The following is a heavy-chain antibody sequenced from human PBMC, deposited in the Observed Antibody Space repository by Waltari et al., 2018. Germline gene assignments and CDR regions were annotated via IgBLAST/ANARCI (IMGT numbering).Heavy chain of an antibody. CDR2: MNPYSGNT. CDR1: GYTFTSYD. CDR3: ASDYGDLPLGY. Sequence: QVQLVQSGAEVKKPGASAKVSCKASGYTFTSYDTNWLRQATGQGLEWMGWMNPYSGNTAYAQKFQGRVTITRNASISTAYMELSSLRSEDTAVYYCASDYGDLPLGYWGQGTLVTVSS. V-gene: IGHV1-8*03. D-gene: IGHD4-17*01. J-gene: IGHJ4*02.